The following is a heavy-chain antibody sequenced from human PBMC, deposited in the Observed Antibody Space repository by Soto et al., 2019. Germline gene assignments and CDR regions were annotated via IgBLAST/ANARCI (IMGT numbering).Heavy chain of an antibody. Sequence: SETLSLTCAVSGGSISSGGYSWSWIRQPPGKGLEWIGYIYHSGSTYYNPSLKSRVTISVDRSKNQFSLKLSSVTAADTAVYYCASKSGYSYGVDYWGQGTLVTVSS. D-gene: IGHD5-18*01. V-gene: IGHV4-30-2*01. CDR3: ASKSGYSYGVDY. J-gene: IGHJ4*02. CDR1: GGSISSGGYS. CDR2: IYHSGST.